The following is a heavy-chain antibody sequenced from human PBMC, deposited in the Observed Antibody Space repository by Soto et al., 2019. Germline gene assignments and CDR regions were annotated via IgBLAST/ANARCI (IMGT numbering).Heavy chain of an antibody. D-gene: IGHD3-16*01. CDR1: GGSISSGGYY. J-gene: IGHJ6*02. CDR2: IYYSGST. V-gene: IGHV4-31*03. Sequence: KHSETLSLTCTVSGGSISSGGYYWSWIRQHPGKGLEWIGYIYYSGSTYYNPSLKSRVTISVDTSKNQFSLKLSSVTAADTAVYYCARDHRGRSMIWYYGMDVWGQGTTVTVSS. CDR3: ARDHRGRSMIWYYGMDV.